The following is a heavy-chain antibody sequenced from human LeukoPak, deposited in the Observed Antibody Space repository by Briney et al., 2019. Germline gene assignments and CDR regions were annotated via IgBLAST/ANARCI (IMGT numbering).Heavy chain of an antibody. V-gene: IGHV3-23*01. D-gene: IGHD5-12*01. J-gene: IGHJ5*02. CDR1: GFTFSSYA. CDR3: AKFIVATIVNWFDP. CDR2: ISGSGGST. Sequence: GGSLRLSCAASGFTFSSYAMSWVRQAPGKGLEWVSAISGSGGSTYYADSVKGRFTISRDNSKNTLYLQMNSLRAKDTAVYYCAKFIVATIVNWFDPWGQGTLVTVSS.